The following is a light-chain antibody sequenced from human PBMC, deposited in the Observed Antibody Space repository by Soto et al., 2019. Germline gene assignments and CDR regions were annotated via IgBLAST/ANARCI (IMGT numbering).Light chain of an antibody. CDR2: EVS. J-gene: IGLJ1*01. Sequence: QSVLTQPASVSGSPGQSITISCTGTSSDVGGYNYVSWYQQHPGKAPKLMIYEVSNRPSGVSNRFSGSKSDNTASLTISGLPAEDEADYYCSSYTSFSTYVLGTGIKVTVL. CDR3: SSYTSFSTYV. CDR1: SSDVGGYNY. V-gene: IGLV2-14*01.